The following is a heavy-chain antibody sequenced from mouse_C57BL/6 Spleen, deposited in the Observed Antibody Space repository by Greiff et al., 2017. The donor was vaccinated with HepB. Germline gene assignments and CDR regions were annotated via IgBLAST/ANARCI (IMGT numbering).Heavy chain of an antibody. CDR1: GFTFTDYY. CDR3: ARYDYGSTLYYYAMDY. CDR2: IRNKANGYTT. D-gene: IGHD1-1*01. J-gene: IGHJ4*01. Sequence: EVQLQESGGGLVQPGGSLSLSCAASGFTFTDYYMSWVRQPPGKALEWLGFIRNKANGYTTEYSASVKGRFTISRDNSQSILYLQMNALRAEDSATYYCARYDYGSTLYYYAMDYWGQGTSVTVSS. V-gene: IGHV7-3*01.